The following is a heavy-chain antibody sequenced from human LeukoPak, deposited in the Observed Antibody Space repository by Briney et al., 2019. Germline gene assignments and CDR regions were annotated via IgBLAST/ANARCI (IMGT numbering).Heavy chain of an antibody. CDR1: GFTVSSNY. J-gene: IGHJ4*02. CDR2: IYSGGST. Sequence: GGSLRLSCAASGFTVSSNYMSWVRQAPGKGLEWVSVIYSGGSTYYADSVKGRFTISRDNSKNTLYLQMNSLRDEDTAVYYCANLCIAAAGTHFDYWGQGTLVTVSS. CDR3: ANLCIAAAGTHFDY. V-gene: IGHV3-53*01. D-gene: IGHD6-13*01.